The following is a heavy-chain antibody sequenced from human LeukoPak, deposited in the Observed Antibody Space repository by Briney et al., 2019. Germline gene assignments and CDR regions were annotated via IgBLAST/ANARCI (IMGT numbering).Heavy chain of an antibody. Sequence: GASVKVSCKASGYTFTGYYMHWVRQAPGQGLEWMGWINPNSGGTNYAQKFQGRVTMTRDTSISTAYMELSRLRSDDTAVYYCVSLLLRRSKALNDYWGQGTLVTVSS. CDR3: VSLLLRRSKALNDY. D-gene: IGHD2-15*01. CDR1: GYTFTGYY. J-gene: IGHJ4*02. CDR2: INPNSGGT. V-gene: IGHV1-2*02.